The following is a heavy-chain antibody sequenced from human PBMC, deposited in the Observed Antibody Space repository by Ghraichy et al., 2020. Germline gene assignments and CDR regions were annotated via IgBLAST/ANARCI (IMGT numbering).Heavy chain of an antibody. V-gene: IGHV4-34*01. Sequence: SETLSLTCAVYGGSFSGYYWSWIRQPPGKGLEWIREINHSGSTNYNPSLKSRVTISVDTSKNQFSLKLSSVTAADTAVYYCARKVGILWFGTNNWFDPRGQGTLVTVSS. CDR1: GGSFSGYY. CDR3: ARKVGILWFGTNNWFDP. D-gene: IGHD3-10*01. J-gene: IGHJ5*02. CDR2: INHSGST.